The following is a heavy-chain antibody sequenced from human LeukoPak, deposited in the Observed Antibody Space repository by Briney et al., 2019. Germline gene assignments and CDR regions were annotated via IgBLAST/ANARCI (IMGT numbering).Heavy chain of an antibody. CDR2: INAGNGNT. CDR1: GGTFSRHA. Sequence: ASVKVSCKASGGTFSRHAMHWVRQAPGQRLEWMGWINAGNGNTKYSQKFQGRVTITRDTSASTAYMELSSLRSEDTAVYYCAREGITGTTWVYWGQGTLVTVSS. V-gene: IGHV1-3*01. D-gene: IGHD1-20*01. J-gene: IGHJ4*02. CDR3: AREGITGTTWVY.